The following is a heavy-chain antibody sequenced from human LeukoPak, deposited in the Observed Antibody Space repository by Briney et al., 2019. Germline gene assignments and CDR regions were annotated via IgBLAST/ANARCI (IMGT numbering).Heavy chain of an antibody. J-gene: IGHJ4*02. V-gene: IGHV1-2*02. CDR3: ATGDVLLWFGEWHYFDY. CDR2: INPNSGGT. CDR1: GYTFTGYY. Sequence: ASVKVSCKASGYTFTGYYMHWVRQAPGQGLEWMGWINPNSGGTIYAQKFQGRVTMTEDTSTDTAYMELSSLRSEDTAVYYCATGDVLLWFGEWHYFDYWGQGTLVTVSS. D-gene: IGHD3-10*01.